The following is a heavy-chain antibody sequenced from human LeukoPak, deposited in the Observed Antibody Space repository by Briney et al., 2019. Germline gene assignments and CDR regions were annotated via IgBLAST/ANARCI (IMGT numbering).Heavy chain of an antibody. CDR2: ISSSGSTI. D-gene: IGHD6-13*01. CDR3: ARESSSSSDY. CDR1: GFIFDDYG. V-gene: IGHV3-48*03. J-gene: IGHJ4*02. Sequence: GGSLRLSCAASGFIFDDYGMSWVRQAPGKGLEWVSYISSSGSTIYYADSVKGRFTISRDNAKNSLYLQMNSLRAEDTAVYYCARESSSSSDYWGQGTLVTVSS.